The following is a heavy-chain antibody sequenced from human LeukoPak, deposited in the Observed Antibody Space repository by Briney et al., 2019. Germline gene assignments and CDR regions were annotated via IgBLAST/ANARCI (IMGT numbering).Heavy chain of an antibody. CDR1: GGSISSGGYS. J-gene: IGHJ5*02. Sequence: NPSQTLSLTCAVSGGSISSGGYSGSWIRQPPGKGLEWIGYIYHSGSTYYNPSLKSRVTISVDRSKNQFSLKLSSVTAADTAVYYCARGGVVVPAAIGSWFDPWGQGTLVTVSS. CDR3: ARGGVVVPAAIGSWFDP. CDR2: IYHSGST. D-gene: IGHD2-2*01. V-gene: IGHV4-30-2*01.